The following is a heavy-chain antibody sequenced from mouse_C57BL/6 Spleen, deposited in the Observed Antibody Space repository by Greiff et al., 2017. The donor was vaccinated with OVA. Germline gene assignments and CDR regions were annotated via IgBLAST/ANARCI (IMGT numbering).Heavy chain of an antibody. D-gene: IGHD1-1*01. CDR2: IYPGDGDT. CDR1: GYAFSSSW. V-gene: IGHV1-82*01. Sequence: VQLKESGPELVKPGASVKISCKASGYAFSSSWMNWVKQRPGKGLEWIGRIYPGDGDTNYNGKFKGKATLTADKSSSTAYMQLSSLTSEDSAVYFCARDYGSSYVTAWLAYWGQGTLVTVSA. CDR3: ARDYGSSYVTAWLAY. J-gene: IGHJ3*01.